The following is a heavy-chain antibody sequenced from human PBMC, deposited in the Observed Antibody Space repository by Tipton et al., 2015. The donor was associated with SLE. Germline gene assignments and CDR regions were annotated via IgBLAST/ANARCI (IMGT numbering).Heavy chain of an antibody. V-gene: IGHV4-59*12. D-gene: IGHD3-3*01. CDR1: GDSIRDFY. J-gene: IGHJ6*03. Sequence: TLSLTCTVSGDSIRDFYWIWIRQSPGKGLEWVGYIRFTGDASYNPSLRSRVTMSVDRSTNQFSLRLTSVTAADTAVYYCARGGAFWSGPTSYYYFFYYMDVWGKGTTVTVSS. CDR2: IRFTGDA. CDR3: ARGGAFWSGPTSYYYFFYYMDV.